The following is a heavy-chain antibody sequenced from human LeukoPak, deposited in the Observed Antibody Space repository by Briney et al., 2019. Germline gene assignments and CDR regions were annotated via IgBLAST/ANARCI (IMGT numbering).Heavy chain of an antibody. Sequence: SETLSLTCTVSGGSVSSSRYYWGWIRQPPGKGLEWIGSVHYSGNTYYNPSLKSRFTISVDTSKNQFSLRLTSVTAADTAVYYCARGVDYYGMDVWGQGTTVTVSS. V-gene: IGHV4-39*01. CDR1: GGSVSSSRYY. CDR3: ARGVDYYGMDV. CDR2: VHYSGNT. J-gene: IGHJ6*02.